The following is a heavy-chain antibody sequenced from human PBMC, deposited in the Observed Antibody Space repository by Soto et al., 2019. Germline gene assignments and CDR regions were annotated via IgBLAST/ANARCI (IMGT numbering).Heavy chain of an antibody. Sequence: QVQLVVSGGGLVKPGGSLRISCAASGFTFSDYYISWIRQAPGKGLEWVSYISSSGSIIYYADSVKGRFTIFRDNAKKSLYLQMNSLRAEDTAVYYCALDGYDSNYYAVTPLSAGHFWGQGTLVTVSS. J-gene: IGHJ4*02. D-gene: IGHD4-4*01. CDR3: ALDGYDSNYYAVTPLSAGHF. CDR1: GFTFSDYY. V-gene: IGHV3-11*01. CDR2: ISSSGSII.